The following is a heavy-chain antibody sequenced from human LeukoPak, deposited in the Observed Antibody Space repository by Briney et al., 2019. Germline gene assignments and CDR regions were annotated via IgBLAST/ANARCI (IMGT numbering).Heavy chain of an antibody. CDR3: AKGFSGSYFYYFDY. D-gene: IGHD1-26*01. J-gene: IGHJ4*02. CDR2: INWNGGST. CDR1: GFIFDDYG. Sequence: GGSLRLSCAISGFIFDDYGMSWVRQVPGKGLEWVSGINWNGGSTGYADSVKGRFTISRDNAKNSLYLQMNSLRAEDMALYYCAKGFSGSYFYYFDYWGQGTLVTVSS. V-gene: IGHV3-20*04.